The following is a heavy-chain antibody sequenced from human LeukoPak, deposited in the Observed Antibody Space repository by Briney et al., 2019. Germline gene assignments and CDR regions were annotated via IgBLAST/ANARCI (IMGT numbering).Heavy chain of an antibody. V-gene: IGHV1-24*01. Sequence: ASVKVSCKVSGYTLTELSMHWVRQAPGKGLEWMGGFDPEDGETIYAQKFQGRVTMTEDTSTDTAYMELSSLRSEDTAVYYCATSQPFSGGPDIGYFDLWGRGTLVTVSS. D-gene: IGHD3-3*02. CDR3: ATSQPFSGGPDIGYFDL. J-gene: IGHJ2*01. CDR1: GYTLTELS. CDR2: FDPEDGET.